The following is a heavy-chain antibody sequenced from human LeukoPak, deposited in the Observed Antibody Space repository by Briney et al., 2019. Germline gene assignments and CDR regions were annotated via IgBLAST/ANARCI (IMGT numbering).Heavy chain of an antibody. V-gene: IGHV3-7*01. CDR2: IKQDGSEK. CDR1: GFSFSSYW. Sequence: PGGSLRLSCAASGFSFSSYWMSWVRQAPGKGLEWVANIKQDGSEKYYVASVKGRFTISRDNAKNSLYLQMNSLRAEDTAMYYCAREMYSSGWLNAFDIWGQGTMVTVSS. CDR3: AREMYSSGWLNAFDI. D-gene: IGHD6-19*01. J-gene: IGHJ3*02.